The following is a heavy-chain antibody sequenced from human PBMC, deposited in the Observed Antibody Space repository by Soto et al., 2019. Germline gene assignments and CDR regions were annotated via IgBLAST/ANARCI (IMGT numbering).Heavy chain of an antibody. CDR3: ARGQWLPRGEY. D-gene: IGHD6-19*01. CDR1: GGSFSGFF. Sequence: QVQLQQWGAGLLKPSETLSLTCAVHGGSFSGFFWTWIRQPPGKGLEWIGEINHSGSTNYNPSLKSRVTISVDTSENQFSLRLTSVTAADTAVYYCARGQWLPRGEYWGQGTLV. CDR2: INHSGST. V-gene: IGHV4-34*02. J-gene: IGHJ4*02.